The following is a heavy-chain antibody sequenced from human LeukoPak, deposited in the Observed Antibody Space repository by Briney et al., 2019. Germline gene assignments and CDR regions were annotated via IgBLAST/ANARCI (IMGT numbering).Heavy chain of an antibody. CDR3: ARAQHPYSSGWYDAFDI. D-gene: IGHD6-19*01. V-gene: IGHV4-59*01. Sequence: KPSETLSLTCTVSGGSISSYYWSWIRQPPGKGLEWIGYIYYSGSTNYNPSLKSRVTISVDTSKNQFSLKLSSVTAADTAVYYCARAQHPYSSGWYDAFDIWGQGTMVTVSS. CDR1: GGSISSYY. J-gene: IGHJ3*02. CDR2: IYYSGST.